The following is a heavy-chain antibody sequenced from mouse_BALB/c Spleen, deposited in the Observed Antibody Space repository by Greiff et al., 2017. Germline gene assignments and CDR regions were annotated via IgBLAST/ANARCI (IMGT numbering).Heavy chain of an antibody. V-gene: IGHV1-28*01. CDR3: ARTSAHYYAMDY. CDR1: GYSFISYY. D-gene: IGHD6-1*01. CDR2: IDPFNGGT. J-gene: IGHJ4*01. Sequence: EVQLQQSGPELMKPGASVKISCKASGYSFISYYMHWVKQSHGKSLEWIGYIDPFNGGTSYNQKFKGKATLTVDKSSSTAYMHLSSLTSEDSAVYYCARTSAHYYAMDYWGQGTSVTVSS.